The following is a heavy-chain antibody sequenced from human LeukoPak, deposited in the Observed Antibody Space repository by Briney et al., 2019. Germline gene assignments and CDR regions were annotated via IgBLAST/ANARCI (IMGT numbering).Heavy chain of an antibody. D-gene: IGHD2-2*01. CDR3: ARRDRSTLNWFDP. J-gene: IGHJ5*02. V-gene: IGHV4-59*08. CDR1: GGSISSYY. CDR2: IYYSGST. Sequence: PSETLSLTCTVSGGSISSYYWSWIRQPPGKGLEWIGYIYYSGSTNYNPSLKSRVTISVDTSKNQFSLKLSSVTAADTAVYYCARRDRSTLNWFDPWGQGTLVTVSS.